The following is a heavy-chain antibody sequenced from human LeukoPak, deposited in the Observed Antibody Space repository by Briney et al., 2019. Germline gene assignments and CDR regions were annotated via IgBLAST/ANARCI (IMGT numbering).Heavy chain of an antibody. V-gene: IGHV3-30-3*01. Sequence: GRSLRLSCAAPGFTFSSYAMHWVRQAPGKGLEWVAVISYDGSNKYYADSVKGRFTISRDNSKNTLYLQMNSLRAEDTAVYYCARDDSWNYVDYWGQGTLVTVSS. D-gene: IGHD6-13*01. CDR2: ISYDGSNK. CDR1: GFTFSSYA. CDR3: ARDDSWNYVDY. J-gene: IGHJ4*02.